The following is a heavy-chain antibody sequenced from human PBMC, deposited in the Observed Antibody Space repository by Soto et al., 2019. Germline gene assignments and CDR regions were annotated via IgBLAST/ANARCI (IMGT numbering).Heavy chain of an antibody. J-gene: IGHJ6*03. CDR3: AKQGSYYCSSTSCYYYYYMDV. D-gene: IGHD2-2*01. CDR1: GFTFSSYA. Sequence: GGSLRLSCAASGFTFSSYAMSWVRQAPGKGLEWVSAISGSGGSTYYADSVKGRFTISRDNSKNTLYLQMNSLRAEDTAVYYCAKQGSYYCSSTSCYYYYYMDVWGKGTTVTVSS. V-gene: IGHV3-23*01. CDR2: ISGSGGST.